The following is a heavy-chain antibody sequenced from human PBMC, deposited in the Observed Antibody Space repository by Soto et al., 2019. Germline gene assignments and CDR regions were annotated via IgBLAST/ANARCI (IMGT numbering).Heavy chain of an antibody. CDR1: GFTFSSYA. J-gene: IGHJ4*02. V-gene: IGHV3-23*01. CDR2: ISGSGGST. Sequence: GGSLRLSCAASGFTFSSYAMSWVRQAPGKGLEWVSAISGSGGSTYYADSVKGRFTISRDNSKNTLYLQMNSLRAEDTAVYYCAKVVGSLLMTYDFWSGYSTEEAYYFDYWGQGTLVTVSS. CDR3: AKVVGSLLMTYDFWSGYSTEEAYYFDY. D-gene: IGHD3-3*01.